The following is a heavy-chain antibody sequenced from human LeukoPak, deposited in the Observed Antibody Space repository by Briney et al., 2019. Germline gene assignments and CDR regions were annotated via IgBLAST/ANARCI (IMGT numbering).Heavy chain of an antibody. Sequence: ASVKVSCRASGYTFTSHYMHWVRQAPGQGLEWMGVINPSVGSTSYPQKFQGRVTMSRDTSTSTVYMELSSLKSEDTAVYYCAAPGASGFVGNFWSGPLDFWSRGALVTVSS. V-gene: IGHV1-46*01. D-gene: IGHD3-3*01. CDR3: AAPGASGFVGNFWSGPLDF. J-gene: IGHJ4*02. CDR1: GYTFTSHY. CDR2: INPSVGST.